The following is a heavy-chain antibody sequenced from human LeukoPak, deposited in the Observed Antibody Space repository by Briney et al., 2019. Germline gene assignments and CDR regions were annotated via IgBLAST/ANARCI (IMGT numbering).Heavy chain of an antibody. CDR1: GFTFSTYW. D-gene: IGHD2-15*01. CDR2: ISYDGKNK. Sequence: GGSLRLSCSASGFTFSTYWMSWVRQAPGKGLEWVAVISYDGKNKYYVDSVKGRFTISRDNSKNTLYLQMNSLRPEDTAMYYCAKDDSRDIVDHWGQGTLATVSS. V-gene: IGHV3-30*18. J-gene: IGHJ4*02. CDR3: AKDDSRDIVDH.